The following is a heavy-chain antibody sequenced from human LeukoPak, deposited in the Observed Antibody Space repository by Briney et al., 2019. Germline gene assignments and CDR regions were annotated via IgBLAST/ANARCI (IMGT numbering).Heavy chain of an antibody. Sequence: GGSLRLSCAASGFTVSSHYMSGVRQAPGKGLEWVSLIYSGGSTYYADSVKGRFTTSRDNSKNTLYLQMNSPRAEDTAVYYCARNGRVPAAMSFSYFYYMDVWGKGTTVTVSS. CDR1: GFTVSSHY. CDR3: ARNGRVPAAMSFSYFYYMDV. CDR2: IYSGGST. J-gene: IGHJ6*03. V-gene: IGHV3-53*01. D-gene: IGHD2-2*01.